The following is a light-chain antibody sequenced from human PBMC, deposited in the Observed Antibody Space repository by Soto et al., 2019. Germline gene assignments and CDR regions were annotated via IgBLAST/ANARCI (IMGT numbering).Light chain of an antibody. V-gene: IGKV1D-12*01. CDR2: AAS. CDR3: HQDNRFLPLT. Sequence: DVQMTQSPSSVSASVGDRVTISCRASQGISSWLAWYQQKPGKAPKLLIYAASSLQNGVPSRFSGNGSGTYFSLTIISLQPEDFATYYCHQDNRFLPLTFGQGTRLEIK. J-gene: IGKJ5*01. CDR1: QGISSW.